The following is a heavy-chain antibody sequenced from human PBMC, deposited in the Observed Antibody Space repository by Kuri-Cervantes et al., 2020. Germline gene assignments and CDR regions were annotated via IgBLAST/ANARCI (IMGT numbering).Heavy chain of an antibody. Sequence: ASVKVSCKASGYTFTSYGISRMRQAPGQGLEWMGWISAYNGNTNYAQNVQGRVIMTTDTSTSTVYMELSSLRSEDTAVYYCARGGEKVAAAGTSYYCYGMDVWGQGTTVTVSS. CDR2: ISAYNGNT. J-gene: IGHJ6*02. V-gene: IGHV1-18*01. CDR3: ARGGEKVAAAGTSYYCYGMDV. D-gene: IGHD6-13*01. CDR1: GYTFTSYG.